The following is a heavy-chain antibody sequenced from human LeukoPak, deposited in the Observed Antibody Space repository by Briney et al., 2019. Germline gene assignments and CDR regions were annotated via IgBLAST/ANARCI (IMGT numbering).Heavy chain of an antibody. CDR3: ARHPYDPLYDY. D-gene: IGHD3-22*01. CDR1: GGSISSSSYY. J-gene: IGHJ4*02. V-gene: IGHV4-39*01. CDR2: ICYSGST. Sequence: PSETLSLTCTVSGGSISSSSYYWGCIRQPPGKGLGWIGSICYSGSTYYNPSLKSRVTISVDTSKNQFSLKLSSVTAADTAVYYCARHPYDPLYDYWGQGTLVTVSS.